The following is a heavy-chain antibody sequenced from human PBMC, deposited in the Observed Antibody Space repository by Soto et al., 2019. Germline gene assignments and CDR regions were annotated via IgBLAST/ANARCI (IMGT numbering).Heavy chain of an antibody. V-gene: IGHV1-18*01. CDR2: ISAYNGNT. CDR3: ARHSVAVAAIVTCDY. Sequence: QVPLVQSGAEVKKPGASVKVSCKASGYTFTSYGISWVRQAPGQGHEWMGWISAYNGNTNYAQKLQGRVTMTTDTSTSTAYMKLRSLRSDDTAVYYCARHSVAVAAIVTCDYWGQGTLVTVSS. D-gene: IGHD2-15*01. J-gene: IGHJ4*02. CDR1: GYTFTSYG.